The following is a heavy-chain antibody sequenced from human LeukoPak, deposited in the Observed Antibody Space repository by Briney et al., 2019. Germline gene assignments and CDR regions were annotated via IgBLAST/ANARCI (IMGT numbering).Heavy chain of an antibody. J-gene: IGHJ5*02. Sequence: ASVKVSCKASGYTFTGYYMHWVRQAPGQGLEWMGWINPNSGGTNYAQKFQGRVTMTRDTSTSTVYMELSSLRSEDTAVYYCARSIAAAGSEFDPWGQGTLVTVSS. V-gene: IGHV1-2*02. CDR1: GYTFTGYY. CDR3: ARSIAAAGSEFDP. CDR2: INPNSGGT. D-gene: IGHD6-13*01.